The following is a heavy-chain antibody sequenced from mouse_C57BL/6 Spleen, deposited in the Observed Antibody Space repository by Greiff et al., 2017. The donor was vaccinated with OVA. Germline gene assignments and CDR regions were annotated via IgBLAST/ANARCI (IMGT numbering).Heavy chain of an antibody. D-gene: IGHD3-2*02. Sequence: EVQLQQSGPELVKPGASVKISCKASGYSFTGYYMHWVKQSSEKSLEWIGEINPSTGGTSYNQKFKGKATLTVDKSSSTAYMQLKSLTSEDSAVYYCARWDSSGFYAMDYWGQGTSVTVSS. J-gene: IGHJ4*01. CDR2: INPSTGGT. CDR3: ARWDSSGFYAMDY. V-gene: IGHV1-43*01. CDR1: GYSFTGYY.